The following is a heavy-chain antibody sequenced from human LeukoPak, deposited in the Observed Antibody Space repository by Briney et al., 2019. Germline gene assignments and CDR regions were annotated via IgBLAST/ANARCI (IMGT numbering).Heavy chain of an antibody. CDR2: IYYSGST. V-gene: IGHV4-39*07. J-gene: IGHJ5*02. CDR1: GGSISSSSYY. D-gene: IGHD3-10*01. Sequence: SETLSLTCTVSGGSISSSSYYWGWIRQPPGKGLEWIGSIYYSGSTYYNPSLKSRVTISVDTSKNQFSLKLSSVTAADTAVYYCARDHRYYYGSGRPHNWFDPWGQGTLVTVSS. CDR3: ARDHRYYYGSGRPHNWFDP.